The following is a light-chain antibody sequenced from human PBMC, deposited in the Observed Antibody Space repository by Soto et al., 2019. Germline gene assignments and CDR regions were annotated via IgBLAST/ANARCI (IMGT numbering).Light chain of an antibody. CDR1: SSDLGGYNY. J-gene: IGLJ2*01. V-gene: IGLV2-14*01. CDR2: DVS. Sequence: QLVLTQPASVSGSPGQSITISCTGTSSDLGGYNYVSWYQQHPDKAPKLMIYDVSNRPSGVSNRFSGSKSGNTASLTISGLQAEDEADYYCSSYASSSHVVFGGGTKVTVL. CDR3: SSYASSSHVV.